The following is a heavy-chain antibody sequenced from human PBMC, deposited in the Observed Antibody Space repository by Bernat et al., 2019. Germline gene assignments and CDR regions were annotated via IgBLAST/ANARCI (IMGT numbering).Heavy chain of an antibody. D-gene: IGHD3-10*01. J-gene: IGHJ3*02. CDR3: ARSITMVRGVIIEAFEI. CDR2: INPNSGGT. V-gene: IGHV1-2*04. CDR1: GYTFTGYY. Sequence: QVQLVQSGAEVKKPGASVKVSCKASGYTFTGYYMHWVRQAPGQGLEWMGWINPNSGGTNYAQKFQGWVTMTRDTSISTAYMELSRLRSDDTAVYYCARSITMVRGVIIEAFEIWGQGTMVTVSS.